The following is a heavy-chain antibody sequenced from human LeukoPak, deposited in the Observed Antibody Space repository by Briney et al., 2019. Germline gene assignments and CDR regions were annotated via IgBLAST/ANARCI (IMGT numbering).Heavy chain of an antibody. Sequence: ASVKVSCKASGYTFTSYAMNWVRQAPGQGLEWMGWTNTNTGNPTYAQGFTGRFVFSLDTSVSTAYLQISSLKAEDTAVYYCAKAGGKVVTAILDYWGQGTLVTVSS. D-gene: IGHD2-21*02. CDR1: GYTFTSYA. V-gene: IGHV7-4-1*02. CDR2: TNTNTGNP. J-gene: IGHJ4*02. CDR3: AKAGGKVVTAILDY.